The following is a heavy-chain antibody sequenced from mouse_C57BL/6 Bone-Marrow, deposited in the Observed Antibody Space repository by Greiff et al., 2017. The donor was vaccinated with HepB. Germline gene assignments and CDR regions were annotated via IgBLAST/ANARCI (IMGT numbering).Heavy chain of an antibody. V-gene: IGHV1-26*01. J-gene: IGHJ4*01. CDR3: ASNYYYAMDY. Sequence: VQLQQSGPELVKPGASVKISCKASGYTFTDYYMNWVKQSHGKSLEWIGDINPNNGGTSYNQKFKGKATLTVDKSSSTAYMELRSLTSEDSAVYYCASNYYYAMDYWGQGTSVTVSS. CDR2: INPNNGGT. CDR1: GYTFTDYY.